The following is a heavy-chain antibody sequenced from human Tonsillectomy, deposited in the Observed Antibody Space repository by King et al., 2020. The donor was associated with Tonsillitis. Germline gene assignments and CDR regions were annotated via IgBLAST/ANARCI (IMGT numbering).Heavy chain of an antibody. V-gene: IGHV3-48*04. CDR1: GFSFSSYN. J-gene: IGHJ4*02. D-gene: IGHD1-26*01. CDR2: ISSSSSIT. CDR3: AVPVPPSFAYDY. Sequence: VQLVESGGGLVQPGGSLRLSCAASGFSFSSYNMVWVRQAPGKGLEWVSYISSSSSITYYVDSVKGRFTISRDDAKNSLYLQMNSLRAEDTAVYFCAVPVPPSFAYDYWGQGTLVTVSS.